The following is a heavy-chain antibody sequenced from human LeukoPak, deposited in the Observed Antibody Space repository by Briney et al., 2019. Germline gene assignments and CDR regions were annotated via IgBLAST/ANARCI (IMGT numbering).Heavy chain of an antibody. D-gene: IGHD3-22*01. Sequence: PGGSLRLSCAASGFTFSDYYMSWIRQAPGKGLEWVSYISSSGDTIYYADSVKGRFTISRDNAKNSLYLQMNSLRAEDTAVYYCARNRYYYDSSGGTRGDYWGQGTLVTVSS. CDR2: ISSSGDTI. V-gene: IGHV3-11*04. CDR1: GFTFSDYY. J-gene: IGHJ4*02. CDR3: ARNRYYYDSSGGTRGDY.